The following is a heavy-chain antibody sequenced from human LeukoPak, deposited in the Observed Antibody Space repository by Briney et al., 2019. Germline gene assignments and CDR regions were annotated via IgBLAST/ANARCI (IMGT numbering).Heavy chain of an antibody. CDR1: GYTFTGYY. J-gene: IGHJ4*02. V-gene: IGHV1-2*02. CDR3: ARDPRGSYDFWSGLHDY. D-gene: IGHD3-3*01. CDR2: INPSSGGT. Sequence: ASVKVSCKASGYTFTGYYMHWVRQAPGQGLEWMGWINPSSGGTNYAQKFQGSVTMTRDTSISTAYMELSRLRSDDTAVYYCARDPRGSYDFWSGLHDYWGQGTLVTVSS.